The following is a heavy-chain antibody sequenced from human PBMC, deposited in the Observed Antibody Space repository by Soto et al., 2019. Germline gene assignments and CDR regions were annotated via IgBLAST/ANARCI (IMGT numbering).Heavy chain of an antibody. D-gene: IGHD2-2*01. CDR2: ISYDGSNK. V-gene: IGHV3-30*18. Sequence: QVQLVESGGGVVQPGRSLRLSCAASGFTFSSYGMHWVRQAPGKGLEWVAVISYDGSNKYYADSVKGRFTISRDNSKNSLYLQMNSLRAEDTGVYYCAKDLEGCSSTSCDAGLSYYFDYWGQGTLVTVSS. CDR1: GFTFSSYG. CDR3: AKDLEGCSSTSCDAGLSYYFDY. J-gene: IGHJ4*02.